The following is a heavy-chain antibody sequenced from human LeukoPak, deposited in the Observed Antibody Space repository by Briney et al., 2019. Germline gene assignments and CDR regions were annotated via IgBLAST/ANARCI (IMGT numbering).Heavy chain of an antibody. D-gene: IGHD3-10*01. V-gene: IGHV4-30-4*08. CDR1: GGSISSGDYF. J-gene: IGHJ6*02. CDR2: IYYSGST. CDR3: AGLLMVRGVKVAMDV. Sequence: SETLSLTCTVSGGSISSGDYFWSWIRQPPGKGLEWIGYIYYSGSTYYIPSLSSRLTISIDTSKSQFSLRLSSVTAADTAVYYCAGLLMVRGVKVAMDVWGQGTTVTVSS.